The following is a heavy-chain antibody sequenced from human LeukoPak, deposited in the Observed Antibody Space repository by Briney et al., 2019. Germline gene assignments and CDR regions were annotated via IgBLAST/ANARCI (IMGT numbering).Heavy chain of an antibody. V-gene: IGHV3-30*04. Sequence: GGSLRLSCAASGCTFSSYAMHWVRQAPGKGLEWVAIISYDGSNKYYADSVKGRFTISRDNSKNTLFLQMNSLRAEDTAVYFCAREGDILTGYYPFDYWGQGTLVTVSS. D-gene: IGHD3-9*01. CDR1: GCTFSSYA. J-gene: IGHJ4*02. CDR2: ISYDGSNK. CDR3: AREGDILTGYYPFDY.